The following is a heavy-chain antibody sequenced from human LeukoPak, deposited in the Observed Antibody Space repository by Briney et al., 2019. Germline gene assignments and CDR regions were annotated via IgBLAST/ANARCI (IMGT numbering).Heavy chain of an antibody. CDR1: GFTFGNYA. V-gene: IGHV3-23*01. CDR3: GTPGQWPVYFDY. D-gene: IGHD6-19*01. Sequence: GGSLSLSCASSGFTFGNYAMSWVRQAPGKALEWVSGFSGSGTTTYYADSVKGRFSISRDNSKNTLLLQMNSRRTNDTAVYYCGTPGQWPVYFDYWGPGIQVTVSS. J-gene: IGHJ4*02. CDR2: FSGSGTTT.